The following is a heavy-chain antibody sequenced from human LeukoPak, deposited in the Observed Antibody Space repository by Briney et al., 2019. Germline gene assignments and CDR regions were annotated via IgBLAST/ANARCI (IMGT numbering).Heavy chain of an antibody. V-gene: IGHV4-38-2*02. CDR3: ARHGHEYDTLTGYYYYEMDV. J-gene: IGHJ6*02. Sequence: SETLSLTCTVSGYSISSGYYWGWIRQPPGKGLEWIGSIYHSGSTYYNPSLKSRVTISVDTSKKQFSLKLTSVTATDTAVYYCARHGHEYDTLTGYYYYEMDVWGQGTTVTVFS. CDR2: IYHSGST. CDR1: GYSISSGYY. D-gene: IGHD3-9*01.